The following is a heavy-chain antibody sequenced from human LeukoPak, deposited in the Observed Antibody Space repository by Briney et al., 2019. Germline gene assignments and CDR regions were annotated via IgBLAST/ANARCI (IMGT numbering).Heavy chain of an antibody. V-gene: IGHV4-59*05. Sequence: PSETLSLTCTVSGGSISSYYWSWIRQPPGKGLEWIGSIYYSGSTYYNPSLKSRVTISVDTSKNQFSLKLSSVTAADTAVYYCARQVGRTAAGHFDYWGQGTLVTVSS. D-gene: IGHD6-13*01. CDR1: GGSISSYY. CDR3: ARQVGRTAAGHFDY. CDR2: IYYSGST. J-gene: IGHJ4*02.